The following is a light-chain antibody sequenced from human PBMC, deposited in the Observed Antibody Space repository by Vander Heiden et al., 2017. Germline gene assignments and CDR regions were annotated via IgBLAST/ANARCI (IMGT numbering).Light chain of an antibody. CDR3: QQYYSTLLT. Sequence: DIVMTQSPDPLAVSLGVRATINCKSSQSVLYSSNNKNYLAWYQQKPGQPPKLLIYWASTRESGVPDRFSGSGSGTDFTLTISSLQAEDVAVYYCQQYYSTLLTFGGGTKVEIK. CDR2: WAS. CDR1: QSVLYSSNNKNY. V-gene: IGKV4-1*01. J-gene: IGKJ4*01.